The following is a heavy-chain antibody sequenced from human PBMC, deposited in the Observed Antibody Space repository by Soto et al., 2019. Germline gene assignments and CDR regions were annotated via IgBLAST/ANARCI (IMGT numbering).Heavy chain of an antibody. D-gene: IGHD6-19*01. CDR3: TRDPLIAVAAYDAFDI. CDR1: GFTFSSYG. Sequence: LRLSCAASGFTFSSYGMHWVRQAPGKGLGWVAVIWYDGSNKYYADSVKGRYTISRDDSKNTVYLQMNSLGAEDTAVYYCTRDPLIAVAAYDAFDIWGQGTSVPSPQ. J-gene: IGHJ3*02. V-gene: IGHV3-33*01. CDR2: IWYDGSNK.